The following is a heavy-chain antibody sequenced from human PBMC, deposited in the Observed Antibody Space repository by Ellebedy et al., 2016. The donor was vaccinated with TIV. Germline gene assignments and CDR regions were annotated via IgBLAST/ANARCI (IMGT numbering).Heavy chain of an antibody. V-gene: IGHV1-46*01. CDR3: ARDLGWLQRFRDPGNWFDP. Sequence: ASVKVSXXASGYTFTGYYMHWVRQAPGQGLEWMGIINPSGGSTSYAQKFQGRVTMTRDTSTSTVYMELSSLRSEDTAVYYCARDLGWLQRFRDPGNWFDPWGQGTLVTVSS. CDR2: INPSGGST. D-gene: IGHD5-24*01. CDR1: GYTFTGYY. J-gene: IGHJ5*02.